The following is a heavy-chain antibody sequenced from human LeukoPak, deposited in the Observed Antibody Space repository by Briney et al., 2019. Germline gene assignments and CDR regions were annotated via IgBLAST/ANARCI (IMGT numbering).Heavy chain of an antibody. CDR1: GGSFSGYY. D-gene: IGHD3-10*01. CDR2: INHSGST. J-gene: IGHJ6*03. CDR3: ARCGSGSYYYYYYMDV. V-gene: IGHV4-34*01. Sequence: SETLSLTCAVYGGSFSGYYWSWIRQPPGKGLEWIGEINHSGSTNYNPSLKSRVTILVDTSKNQFSLKLSSVTAADTAVYYCARCGSGSYYYYYYMDVWGKGTTVTISS.